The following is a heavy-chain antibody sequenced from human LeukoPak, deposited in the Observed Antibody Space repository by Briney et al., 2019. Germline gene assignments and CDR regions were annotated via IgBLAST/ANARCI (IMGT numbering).Heavy chain of an antibody. CDR1: GFTFSNAW. V-gene: IGHV3-23*01. CDR3: ARHAADSSGYRFEY. D-gene: IGHD3-22*01. Sequence: GGSLRLSCAASGFTFSNAWMSWVRQAPGKGLEWVSTISGSGYSTQYADSVKGRFTVSRDQPKNTLNLEMNSLRAEDTAVYYCARHAADSSGYRFEYWGQGTLVTVSS. CDR2: ISGSGYST. J-gene: IGHJ4*02.